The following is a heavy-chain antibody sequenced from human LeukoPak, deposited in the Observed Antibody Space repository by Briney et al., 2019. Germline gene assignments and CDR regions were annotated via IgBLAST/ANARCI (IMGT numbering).Heavy chain of an antibody. CDR2: IYPGDSDI. V-gene: IGHV5-51*01. D-gene: IGHD2-15*01. J-gene: IGHJ4*02. Sequence: ESLKISCEGSGYSFTSSWIGWVRQMPGKGLEWMGIIYPGDSDIRYSPSFQGQVTISADKSITTAYLQWSSLKASDTAIYYCARGLYCSGGSCRFDYWGQGTPVTVSS. CDR1: GYSFTSSW. CDR3: ARGLYCSGGSCRFDY.